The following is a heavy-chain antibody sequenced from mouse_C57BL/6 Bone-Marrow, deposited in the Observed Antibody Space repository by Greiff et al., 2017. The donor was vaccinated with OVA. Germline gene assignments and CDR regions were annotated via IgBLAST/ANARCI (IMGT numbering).Heavy chain of an antibody. CDR2: IDPSDSYT. J-gene: IGHJ2*01. V-gene: IGHV1-50*01. CDR3: ARQGTRGYFDY. Sequence: QVQLQQPGAELVKPGASVKLSCKASGYTFTSYWMQWVKQRPGQGLEWIGEIDPSDSYTNYNQKFKGKATLTVDTSSSTAYMQLSSLTSEDSAVYYCARQGTRGYFDYWGQGTTLTVSS. CDR1: GYTFTSYW.